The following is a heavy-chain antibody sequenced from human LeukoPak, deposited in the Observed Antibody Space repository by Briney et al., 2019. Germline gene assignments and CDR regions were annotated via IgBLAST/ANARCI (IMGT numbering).Heavy chain of an antibody. V-gene: IGHV4-59*01. CDR1: GGSTSGSY. CDR2: IHYTGST. D-gene: IGHD1-26*01. J-gene: IGHJ6*02. Sequence: SETLTLTCSVSGGSTSGSYWSWVRQPPGKGLQWIGYIHYTGSTDYNPSLKSRVTISVDTPNNQVSLRVTFVTAADTAVYYCARTGYGRDYYGMDVWGQGTTVTVSS. CDR3: ARTGYGRDYYGMDV.